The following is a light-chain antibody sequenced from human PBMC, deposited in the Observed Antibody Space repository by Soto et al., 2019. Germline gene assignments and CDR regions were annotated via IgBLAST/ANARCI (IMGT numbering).Light chain of an antibody. J-gene: IGLJ1*01. V-gene: IGLV2-11*01. Sequence: QSALTQPASVSGSPGQSINISCTGTGGDVGGYNYVSWYQQHPAKAPKLMIYDVSKRPSGVPDRFAGSKSGNTASLTISGLQADDEADYYCCSFAGSHTSPAFGGGTKVTVL. CDR3: CSFAGSHTSPA. CDR2: DVS. CDR1: GGDVGGYNY.